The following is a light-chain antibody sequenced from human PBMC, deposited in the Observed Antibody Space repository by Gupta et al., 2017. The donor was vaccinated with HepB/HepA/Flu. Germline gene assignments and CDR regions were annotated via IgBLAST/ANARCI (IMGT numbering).Light chain of an antibody. V-gene: IGLV2-11*01. J-gene: IGLJ2*01. Sequence: QSALTQPRSVSGSPGQSVTISCTGGSSDVGSSKYVSWYQHHPGRAPKVMIYDVSKRPSGVPDRFSGSKSGNTASLTISGLQAEDEADYYCCSYAGNDVVLGGGTKLTVL. CDR2: DVS. CDR1: SSDVGSSKY. CDR3: CSYAGNDVV.